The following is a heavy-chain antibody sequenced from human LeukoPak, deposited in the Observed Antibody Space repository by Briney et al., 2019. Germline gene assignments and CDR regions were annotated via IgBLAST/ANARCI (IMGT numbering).Heavy chain of an antibody. D-gene: IGHD5-18*01. CDR2: INHSGST. CDR1: GGSFSGYY. CDR3: ARGPQRGYSYGRAKNNWFDP. V-gene: IGHV4-34*01. Sequence: SETLSLTCAVYGGSFSGYYWSWIRQPPGKGLEWIGEINHSGSTNYNPSLKSRVTISVDTSKNQFSLKLSSVTAADTAVYYCARGPQRGYSYGRAKNNWFDPWGQGTLVTVSS. J-gene: IGHJ5*02.